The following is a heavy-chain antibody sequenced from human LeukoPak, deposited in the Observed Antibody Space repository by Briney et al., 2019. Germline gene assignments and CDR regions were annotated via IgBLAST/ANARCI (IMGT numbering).Heavy chain of an antibody. D-gene: IGHD3-22*01. CDR1: GFTFSSYA. CDR3: ARLLNYYDNTGYPDY. V-gene: IGHV3-23*01. J-gene: IGHJ4*02. Sequence: GGSLRLSCAAPGFTFSSYAMSWVRQAPGKGLEWVSVLSGSGGSTYYADSVKGRFTSPRDNSKNTLYLLMNSLRPGDTAVYYCARLLNYYDNTGYPDYWGQGTLVTVSS. CDR2: LSGSGGST.